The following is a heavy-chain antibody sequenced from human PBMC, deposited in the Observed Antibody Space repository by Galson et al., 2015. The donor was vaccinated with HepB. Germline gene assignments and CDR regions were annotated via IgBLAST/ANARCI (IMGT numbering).Heavy chain of an antibody. CDR1: GGSISSGGYY. D-gene: IGHD3-10*01. J-gene: IGHJ3*02. CDR3: ARDSVRSMVHFDI. Sequence: TLSLTCTVSGGSISSGGYYWSWIRQHPGKGLEWIEYIYYSGSTYYNPSLKSRVTISVDTSKNQFSLKLSSVTAADTAVYYCARDSVRSMVHFDIWGQGTMVTVSS. V-gene: IGHV4-31*03. CDR2: IYYSGST.